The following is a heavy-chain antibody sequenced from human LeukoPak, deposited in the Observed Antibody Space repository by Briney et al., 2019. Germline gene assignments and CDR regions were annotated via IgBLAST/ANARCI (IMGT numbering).Heavy chain of an antibody. V-gene: IGHV3-73*01. Sequence: GGSLRLSCAASGFTFSDSGMHWVRQASGKGLEWVGRIRSKANSYATAYAASVKGRFTISRDDSKNTAYLQMNSLKTEDTAVYYCARIPTIGWGDYWGQGTLVTVSS. D-gene: IGHD2-2*01. J-gene: IGHJ4*02. CDR3: ARIPTIGWGDY. CDR1: GFTFSDSG. CDR2: IRSKANSYAT.